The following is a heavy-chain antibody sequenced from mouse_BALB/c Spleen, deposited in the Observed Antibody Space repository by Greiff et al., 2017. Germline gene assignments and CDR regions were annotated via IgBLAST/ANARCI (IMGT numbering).Heavy chain of an antibody. CDR3: ASGEYYYGSSPWFAY. Sequence: EVQLQESGPGLVKPSQSLSLTCSVTGYSITSGYYWNWIRQFPGNKLEWMGYISYDGSNNYNPSLKNRISITRDTSKNQFFLKLNSVTTEDTATYYCASGEYYYGSSPWFAYWGQGTLVTVSA. CDR2: ISYDGSN. CDR1: GYSITSGYY. J-gene: IGHJ3*01. V-gene: IGHV3-6*02. D-gene: IGHD1-1*01.